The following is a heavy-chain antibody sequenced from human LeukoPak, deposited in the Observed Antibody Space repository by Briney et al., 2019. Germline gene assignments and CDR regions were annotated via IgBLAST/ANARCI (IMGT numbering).Heavy chain of an antibody. CDR2: ISTSGST. Sequence: PSETLSLTCTVSGGSISSYYWSWIRQPAGKGLESIGHISTSGSTNYNPSLKSRVTMSVDTSKNQFSLKLSSVTAADTAVYYCASWMQLGRAFDIWGQGTMVTVSS. CDR1: GGSISSYY. CDR3: ASWMQLGRAFDI. D-gene: IGHD5-18*01. J-gene: IGHJ3*02. V-gene: IGHV4-4*07.